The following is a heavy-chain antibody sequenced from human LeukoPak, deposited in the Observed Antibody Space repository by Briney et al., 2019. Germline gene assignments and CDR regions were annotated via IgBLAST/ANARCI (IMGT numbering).Heavy chain of an antibody. Sequence: SETLSLTCTVSGGSISAAGYYGSWIRQLPGKGLEWIGYIYHSGDTYYNPSLKSRVSISGDTFKNQFSLNLTSVTAADTAVYYCARGFYRGASERSFDYWGQGTLVTVSS. CDR1: GGSISAAGYY. D-gene: IGHD4-11*01. V-gene: IGHV4-31*03. CDR3: ARGFYRGASERSFDY. CDR2: IYHSGDT. J-gene: IGHJ4*02.